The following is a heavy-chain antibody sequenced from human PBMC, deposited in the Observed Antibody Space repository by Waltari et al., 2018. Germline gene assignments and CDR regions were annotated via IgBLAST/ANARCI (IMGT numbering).Heavy chain of an antibody. CDR3: VTSRVGRPY. D-gene: IGHD3-10*01. J-gene: IGHJ4*02. CDR2: VIPVFGAA. V-gene: IGHV1-69*01. Sequence: QVQLVQSGAEVKKPGSSLKVSCKASGGTFSRNAISWVRQAPGHGLEWVGGVIPVFGAATYAEKFQGRVTITADESTSTAYLELSSLTSGDTAVYYCVTSRVGRPYWGQGTLVTVSS. CDR1: GGTFSRNA.